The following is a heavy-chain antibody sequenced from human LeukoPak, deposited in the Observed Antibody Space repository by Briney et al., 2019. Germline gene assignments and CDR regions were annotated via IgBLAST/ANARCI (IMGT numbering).Heavy chain of an antibody. V-gene: IGHV3-73*01. CDR1: GFTSSGSA. CDR2: IRSKANSHAT. CDR3: TSAHKVTTLNGY. D-gene: IGHD2-21*02. Sequence: PGGSLRLSCAASGFTSSGSAMHWVRQASGKGLEWVGRIRSKANSHATAYAASVKGRFTISRDDSKNTAYLQMNSLKTEDTAVYYCTSAHKVTTLNGYWGQGTLVTVSS. J-gene: IGHJ4*02.